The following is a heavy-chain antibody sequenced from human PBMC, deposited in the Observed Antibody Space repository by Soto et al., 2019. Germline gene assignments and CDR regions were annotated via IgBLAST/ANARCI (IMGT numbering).Heavy chain of an antibody. J-gene: IGHJ4*02. CDR3: ARDSMDYYDSSGYYDYSVYFDY. Sequence: ASVKVSCKASGYTFTSYGISWVRQAPGQGLEWMGWISAYNGNTNYAQKLQGRVTMTTDTSTSTAYMELRSLRSDDTAVYYCARDSMDYYDSSGYYDYSVYFDYWGQGTLVTVSS. D-gene: IGHD3-22*01. CDR2: ISAYNGNT. V-gene: IGHV1-18*01. CDR1: GYTFTSYG.